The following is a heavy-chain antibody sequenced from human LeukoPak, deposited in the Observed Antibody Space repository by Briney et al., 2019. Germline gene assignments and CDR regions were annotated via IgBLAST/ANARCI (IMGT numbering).Heavy chain of an antibody. CDR1: GYSFTSYW. CDR2: IYPCDSET. D-gene: IGHD6-19*01. J-gene: IGHJ4*02. V-gene: IGHV5-51*01. CDR3: ARQEETYFRIAVEGPPYFDY. Sequence: GEALKISCKGSGYSFTSYWIWWVRQMPGKGLEWMGIIYPCDSETRYSPSFQGRVTISADKSISTAYLKWSSLQASDTAMYYCARQEETYFRIAVEGPPYFDYWGQRTLVTVSS.